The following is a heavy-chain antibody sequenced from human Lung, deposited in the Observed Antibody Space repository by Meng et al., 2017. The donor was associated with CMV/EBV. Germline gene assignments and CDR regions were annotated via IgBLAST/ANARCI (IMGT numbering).Heavy chain of an antibody. CDR1: GFTFDDYA. D-gene: IGHD6-19*01. J-gene: IGHJ6*02. CDR2: ISWDGGST. Sequence: GEXXTISCAASGFTFDDYAMHWVRQVPGKGLEWVSLISWDGGSTYYADSVKGRFTISRDNSKNSLYLQMNSLRAEDTALYYCAKGLRYYYGRDVWGQGPTVTVSS. CDR3: AKGLRYYYGRDV. V-gene: IGHV3-43D*03.